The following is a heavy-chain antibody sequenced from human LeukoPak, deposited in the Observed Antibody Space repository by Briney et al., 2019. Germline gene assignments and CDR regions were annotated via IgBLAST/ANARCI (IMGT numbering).Heavy chain of an antibody. CDR2: INPNSGGT. Sequence: ASVKVSCKASEYTFTGYYMHWVRQAPGQGLEWMGWINPNSGGTNYAQKFQGRVTMTRDTSISTAYMELSRLRSDDTAVYYRARGRGGSSSSDYYFAYWGQGTLVTVSS. CDR3: ARGRGGSSSSDYYFAY. D-gene: IGHD6-6*01. J-gene: IGHJ4*02. CDR1: EYTFTGYY. V-gene: IGHV1-2*02.